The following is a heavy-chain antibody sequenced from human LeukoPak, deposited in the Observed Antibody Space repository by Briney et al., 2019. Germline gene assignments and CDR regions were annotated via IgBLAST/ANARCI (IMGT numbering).Heavy chain of an antibody. Sequence: SETLSLTCTVSGGSISSGSYYWSWIRQPAGKGLEWIGRIYTSGSTNYNPSLKSRVTISVDTSKNQFSLKLSCVTAADTAVYYCARLFDYWGQGTLVTVSS. V-gene: IGHV4-61*02. CDR3: ARLFDY. J-gene: IGHJ4*02. CDR2: IYTSGST. D-gene: IGHD3-10*02. CDR1: GGSISSGSYY.